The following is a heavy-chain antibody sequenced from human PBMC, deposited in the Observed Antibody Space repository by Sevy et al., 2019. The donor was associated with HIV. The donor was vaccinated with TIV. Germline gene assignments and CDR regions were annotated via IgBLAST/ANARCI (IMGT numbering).Heavy chain of an antibody. CDR3: AREGCTKPHDY. D-gene: IGHD2-8*01. Sequence: GGCLRLSCAASGFTFNIYSMNWVRQTPGKGLEWVATLSFGCGKINHADSVKGRFTMSRDDSKNAVYLQMNNLRVEDTAIYYCAREGCTKPHDYWGQGTLVTVSS. CDR1: GFTFNIYS. V-gene: IGHV3-23*01. CDR2: LSFGCGKI. J-gene: IGHJ4*02.